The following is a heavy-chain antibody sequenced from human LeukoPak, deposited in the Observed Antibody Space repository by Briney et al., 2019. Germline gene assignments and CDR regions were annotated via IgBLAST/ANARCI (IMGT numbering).Heavy chain of an antibody. CDR2: IYYSGST. Sequence: SQTLSLTCTVSGGSISSGDYHWSWIRQPPGKGLEWIGYIYYSGSTYYNPSLKSRVTISVDTSKNQFSLKLSSVTAADTAVYYCARDLGSVGLNYYYYYMDVWGKGTTVTVSS. V-gene: IGHV4-30-4*08. CDR3: ARDLGSVGLNYYYYYMDV. J-gene: IGHJ6*03. D-gene: IGHD5/OR15-5a*01. CDR1: GGSISSGDYH.